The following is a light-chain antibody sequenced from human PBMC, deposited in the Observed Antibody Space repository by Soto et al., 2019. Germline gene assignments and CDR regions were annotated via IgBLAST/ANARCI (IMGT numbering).Light chain of an antibody. J-gene: IGLJ1*01. CDR3: AAWDDILNGCV. V-gene: IGLV1-44*01. CDR2: SNY. Sequence: QSVVTQPPPAPGTPGQRVTISCYAGSSNIDSNTVTWYQQLPGTAPKLVIYSNYDRPSGVPDRFSGSTSGTSASLVIRGLQSEDEADYYCAAWDDILNGCVFGGGTKLTVL. CDR1: SSNIDSNT.